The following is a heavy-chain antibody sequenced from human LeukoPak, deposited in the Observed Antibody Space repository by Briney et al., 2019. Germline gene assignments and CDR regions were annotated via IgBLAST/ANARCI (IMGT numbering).Heavy chain of an antibody. CDR3: ARGLISSSWRNNWFDP. J-gene: IGHJ5*02. CDR2: INHTGST. CDR1: GGSFSNYY. D-gene: IGHD6-13*01. Sequence: SETLSLTCAVYGGSFSNYYWNWIRQPPGKGLEWIGEINHTGSTNYNPSLKSRVTISVDTSKDQFSLKLSSVTAADTAVYYCARGLISSSWRNNWFDPWGQGILVTVSS. V-gene: IGHV4-34*01.